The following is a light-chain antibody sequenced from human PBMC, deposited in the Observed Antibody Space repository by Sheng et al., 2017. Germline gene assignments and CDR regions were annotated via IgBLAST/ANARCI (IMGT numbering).Light chain of an antibody. Sequence: EIVMTQSPATLSVSPGERATLSCRASQRVSNNLAWYQQKPDQAPRLLIYGTSTRATGIPARFSGSGSGTEFTLTISSLQSEDFAVYYCQQYNNWPLTFGGGTKVEI. CDR2: GTS. V-gene: IGKV3-15*01. CDR3: QQYNNWPLT. CDR1: QRVSNN. J-gene: IGKJ4*01.